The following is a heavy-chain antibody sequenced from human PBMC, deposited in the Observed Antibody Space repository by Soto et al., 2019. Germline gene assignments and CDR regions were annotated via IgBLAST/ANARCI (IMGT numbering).Heavy chain of an antibody. CDR2: INPSGGST. J-gene: IGHJ6*02. CDR3: ARAVWPAGHYYYYGMDV. V-gene: IGHV1-46*01. CDR1: GYTFTSYY. Sequence: ASVKVSCKASGYTFTSYYMHWVRQAPGQGLEWMGIINPSGGSTSYAQKFQGRVTMTRDTSTSTVYMELSSLRSEDTAVYYCARAVWPAGHYYYYGMDVWGQGTTVTVSS. D-gene: IGHD3-16*01.